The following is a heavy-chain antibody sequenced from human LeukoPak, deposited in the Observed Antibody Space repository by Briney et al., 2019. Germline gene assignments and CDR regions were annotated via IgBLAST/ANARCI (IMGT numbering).Heavy chain of an antibody. D-gene: IGHD2-15*01. Sequence: SETLSPTWAVYGGSFSGYYWSWIRQPPGKGLEWIGEINHSGSTNYNPSLKSRVTISVDTSKNQFSLKLSSVTAADTAVYYCARRCSGGSCYNYWGQGTLVTVSS. CDR2: INHSGST. CDR1: GGSFSGYY. V-gene: IGHV4-34*01. J-gene: IGHJ4*02. CDR3: ARRCSGGSCYNY.